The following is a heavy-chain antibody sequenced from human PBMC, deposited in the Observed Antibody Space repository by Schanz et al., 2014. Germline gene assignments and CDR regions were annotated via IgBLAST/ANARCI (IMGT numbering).Heavy chain of an antibody. J-gene: IGHJ6*03. CDR1: GFTFSRFG. CDR2: VWSDGNTK. D-gene: IGHD6-19*01. CDR3: ARDHQWLARYYMDV. V-gene: IGHV3-33*01. Sequence: VQLVESGGGVVRPGRSLRLSCATSGFTFSRFGMHWVRQAPGKGPEWVALVWSDGNTKYYVDSVKGRFIISRDNPKKTLYLQMNSLRAEDTAVYYCARDHQWLARYYMDVWGKGTTVTVSS.